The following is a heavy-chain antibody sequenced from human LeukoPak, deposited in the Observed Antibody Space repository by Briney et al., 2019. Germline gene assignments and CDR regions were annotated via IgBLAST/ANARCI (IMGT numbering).Heavy chain of an antibody. CDR2: ISAYNGNT. Sequence: ASVKVSCKASGYTFTSYGISWVRQAPGQGLEWMGWISAYNGNTNYAQKFQGRVTMTEDASTDTAYMELSSLRSEDTAVYYCASSPTEGQLRDDYWGQGTLVTVSS. V-gene: IGHV1-18*01. J-gene: IGHJ4*02. D-gene: IGHD2-2*01. CDR1: GYTFTSYG. CDR3: ASSPTEGQLRDDY.